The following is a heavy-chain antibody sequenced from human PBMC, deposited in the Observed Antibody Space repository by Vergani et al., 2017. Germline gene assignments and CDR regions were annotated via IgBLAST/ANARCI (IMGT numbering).Heavy chain of an antibody. CDR2: ISGSGGST. D-gene: IGHD3-22*01. J-gene: IGHJ6*02. Sequence: EVQLLESGGGLVQPGGSLRLSCAASGFTFSSYAMSWVRQAPGKGLEWVSAISGSGGSTYYADSVKGRFTISRDNSKNSLYLQMNSLKTEDTAVYYCARGPGYDSSGFGYYYYGMDVWGQGTTVTVSS. CDR1: GFTFSSYA. V-gene: IGHV3-23*01. CDR3: ARGPGYDSSGFGYYYYGMDV.